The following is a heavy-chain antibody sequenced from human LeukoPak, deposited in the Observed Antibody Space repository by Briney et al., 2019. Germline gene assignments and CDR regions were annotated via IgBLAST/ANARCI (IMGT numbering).Heavy chain of an antibody. D-gene: IGHD5-12*01. Sequence: PGGSLRLSCAASGFTFSSYGMPWVRQAPGKGLEWVAVISYDGSNKYYADSVKGRFTISRDNSKNTLYLQMNSLRAEDTAVYYCATDQKRHLARYYFDYWGQGTLVTVSS. CDR1: GFTFSSYG. CDR2: ISYDGSNK. CDR3: ATDQKRHLARYYFDY. J-gene: IGHJ4*02. V-gene: IGHV3-30*03.